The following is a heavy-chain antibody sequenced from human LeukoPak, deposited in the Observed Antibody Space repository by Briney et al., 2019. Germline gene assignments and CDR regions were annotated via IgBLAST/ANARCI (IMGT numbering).Heavy chain of an antibody. Sequence: GASVKVSCKESGHTFTSYYMHWVRQAPGQGLEWMGIINPSGGSTSYAQKFQGRVTMTRDTSTSTVYMELSSLRSEDTALYYCARSALNYDFWSGYYSDWGQGTLVTVSS. V-gene: IGHV1-46*03. CDR2: INPSGGST. J-gene: IGHJ4*02. D-gene: IGHD3-3*01. CDR1: GHTFTSYY. CDR3: ARSALNYDFWSGYYSD.